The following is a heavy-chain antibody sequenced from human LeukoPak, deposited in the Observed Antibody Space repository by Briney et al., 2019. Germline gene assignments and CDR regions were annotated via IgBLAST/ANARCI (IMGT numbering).Heavy chain of an antibody. J-gene: IGHJ4*02. CDR3: TKICQRSGGSCYSDY. V-gene: IGHV3-49*05. CDR2: IRSKAYGGTT. CDR1: GFTFSDYY. D-gene: IGHD2-15*01. Sequence: KPGGSLRLSCAASGFTFSDYYMSWIRQAPGKGLEWVGFIRSKAYGGTTEYAASVKGRFTISRDDSKSIAYLQMNSLKTEDTAVYYCTKICQRSGGSCYSDYWGQGTLVTVSS.